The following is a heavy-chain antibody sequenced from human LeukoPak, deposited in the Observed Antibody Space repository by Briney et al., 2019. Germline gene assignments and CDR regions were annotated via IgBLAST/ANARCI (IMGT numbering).Heavy chain of an antibody. J-gene: IGHJ4*02. V-gene: IGHV3-21*01. CDR2: ISSSSYI. Sequence: GGSLRLSCAASGFTFSSYSMNWVRQAPGKGLEWVSSISSSSYIYYADSVKGRFTISRDNAKNSLYLQMNSLRAEDTAVYYCARDLDSSSYFDYWGQGTLVTVSS. D-gene: IGHD6-6*01. CDR3: ARDLDSSSYFDY. CDR1: GFTFSSYS.